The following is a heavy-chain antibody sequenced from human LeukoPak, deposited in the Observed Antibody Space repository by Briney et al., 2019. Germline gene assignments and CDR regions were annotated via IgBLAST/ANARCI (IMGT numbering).Heavy chain of an antibody. V-gene: IGHV4-61*02. J-gene: IGHJ4*02. CDR2: IYTSGST. CDR3: ARSHPSGSYYNLNDY. Sequence: TLSLTCTVSGGSISSGTYYWSWIRQPAGKGLEWIGRIYTSGSTNYNPSLRSRVTISVDTSKNQFSLKLSSVTAADTAVYYCARSHPSGSYYNLNDYWGQGTLVTVSS. CDR1: GGSISSGTYY. D-gene: IGHD3-10*01.